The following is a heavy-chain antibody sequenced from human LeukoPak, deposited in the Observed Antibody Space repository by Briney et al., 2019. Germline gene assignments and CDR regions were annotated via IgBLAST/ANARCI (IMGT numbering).Heavy chain of an antibody. V-gene: IGHV1-8*01. Sequence: ASVKVSCKASGYTFTTYDINWVRQTTGQGLEWMGWMNPNSGNTGYTQKFQGRVTMTRNTSISTAYMELSSLRSEDTAVYYCARGRGSGHKENWFDPWGQGTLVTVSS. CDR1: GYTFTTYD. D-gene: IGHD6-19*01. CDR2: MNPNSGNT. CDR3: ARGRGSGHKENWFDP. J-gene: IGHJ5*02.